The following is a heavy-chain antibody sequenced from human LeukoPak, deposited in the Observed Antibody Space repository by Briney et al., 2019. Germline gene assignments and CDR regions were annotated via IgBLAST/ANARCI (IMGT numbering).Heavy chain of an antibody. CDR1: GGSFGSYY. V-gene: IGHV4-4*07. CDR2: IYSSGTT. Sequence: SETLSLTCTVSGGSFGSYYWSWIRQSAGKGLEWIGRIYSSGTTDYNPSLKSRVTMSIDTSKNQFSLRLTSVTAADTAVYYCARQTGSGLFILPGGQGTLVTVSS. D-gene: IGHD3/OR15-3a*01. CDR3: ARQTGSGLFILP. J-gene: IGHJ4*02.